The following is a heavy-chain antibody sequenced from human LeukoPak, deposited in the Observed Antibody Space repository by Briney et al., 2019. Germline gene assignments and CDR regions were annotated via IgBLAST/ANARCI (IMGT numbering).Heavy chain of an antibody. V-gene: IGHV4-30-2*01. CDR2: IYHSGST. D-gene: IGHD6-19*01. CDR3: ASWLIAVAGTGWFDP. CDR1: GGSISSSSYY. J-gene: IGHJ5*02. Sequence: PSETLSLTCTVSGGSISSSSYYWSWIRQPPGKGLEWIGYIYHSGSTYYSPSLKSRVTISVDRSKNQFSLKLSSVTAADTAVYYCASWLIAVAGTGWFDPWGQGTLVTVSS.